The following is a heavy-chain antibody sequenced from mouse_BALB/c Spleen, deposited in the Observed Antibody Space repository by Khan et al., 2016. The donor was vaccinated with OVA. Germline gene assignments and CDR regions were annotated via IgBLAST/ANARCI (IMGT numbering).Heavy chain of an antibody. Sequence: QVQLKQSGPGLVAPSQSLSITCTVSGFSLSRYNIHWVRQPPGKGLEWLGMIWGGGGTDYNSTLKSRLSTSKDNSKSQVFLKMNSLQTDDTAMYYCARAYYRYDDYYAMDYWGQGTAVTVSS. V-gene: IGHV2-6-4*01. CDR3: ARAYYRYDDYYAMDY. CDR2: IWGGGGT. J-gene: IGHJ4*01. D-gene: IGHD2-14*01. CDR1: GFSLSRYN.